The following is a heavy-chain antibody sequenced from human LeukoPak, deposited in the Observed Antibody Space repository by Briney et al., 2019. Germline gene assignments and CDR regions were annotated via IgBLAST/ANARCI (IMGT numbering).Heavy chain of an antibody. D-gene: IGHD2-2*01. CDR2: INPNSGGT. J-gene: IGHJ5*02. CDR3: ARDWGGYCSSTSCPPEGWFDP. Sequence: ASVKASCKASGYTFTGYYMHWVRQAPGQGLEWMGWINPNSGGTNYAQKFQGRVTMTRDTSISTAYMELSRLRSDDTAVYYCARDWGGYCSSTSCPPEGWFDPWGQGTLVTVSS. V-gene: IGHV1-2*02. CDR1: GYTFTGYY.